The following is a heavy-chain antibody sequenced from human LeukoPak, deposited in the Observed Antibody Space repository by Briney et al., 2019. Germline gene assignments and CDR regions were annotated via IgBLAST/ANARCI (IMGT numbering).Heavy chain of an antibody. CDR3: ARPQAGGFDSSGYYYFDY. V-gene: IGHV4-34*01. CDR2: INHSGST. CDR1: GGSFSGYY. D-gene: IGHD3-22*01. Sequence: SETLSLTCAVYGGSFSGYYWSWIRQPPGKGLEWIGEINHSGSTNYNPSLKSRVTISVDTSKNQFSLELSSVTAADTAVYYCARPQAGGFDSSGYYYFDYWGQGTLVTVSS. J-gene: IGHJ4*02.